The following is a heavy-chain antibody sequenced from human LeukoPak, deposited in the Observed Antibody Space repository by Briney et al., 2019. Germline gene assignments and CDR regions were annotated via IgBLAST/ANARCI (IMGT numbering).Heavy chain of an antibody. V-gene: IGHV3-23*01. D-gene: IGHD4-11*01. CDR1: GFTFSPYA. CDR2: ISGSGGT. Sequence: PGGSLRLSCAASGFTFSPYAMGWVRQAPGKGLEWVSGISGSGGTNYADSVKGRFTISRDNSKNTLYLQMNSLRAEDTAVHYCASDYPLYYYYMDVWGKGTTVTVSS. J-gene: IGHJ6*03. CDR3: ASDYPLYYYYMDV.